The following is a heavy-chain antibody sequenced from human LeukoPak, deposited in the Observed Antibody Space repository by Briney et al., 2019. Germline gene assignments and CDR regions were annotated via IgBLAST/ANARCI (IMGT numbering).Heavy chain of an antibody. CDR2: ISWNSGSI. J-gene: IGHJ6*02. Sequence: LSGRSLRLSCAASGFTFDDYPMHWVRQAPGKGREWVSGISWNSGSIGYADSVKGRFTISRDNAKNSLYLQMNSLRAEDTALYYCAKDISSGWYPYYYYGMDVWGQGTTVTVSS. CDR1: GFTFDDYP. CDR3: AKDISSGWYPYYYYGMDV. D-gene: IGHD6-19*01. V-gene: IGHV3-9*01.